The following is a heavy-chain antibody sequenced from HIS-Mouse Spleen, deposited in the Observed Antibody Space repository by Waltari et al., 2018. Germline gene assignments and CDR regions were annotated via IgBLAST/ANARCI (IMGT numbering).Heavy chain of an antibody. V-gene: IGHV5-51*01. CDR2: IYPGDPDA. CDR3: ARQMEVATIGGFDY. CDR1: GYSFTSYW. Sequence: EVQLVQSGAEVKKPGESLKISCKGSGYSFTSYWIGWVRQMPGKGLEWMGIIYPGDPDAGSSPSFQGQVDIAADKSSSTAYLQWSSLKASDTAMYYCARQMEVATIGGFDYWGQGTLVTVSS. J-gene: IGHJ4*02. D-gene: IGHD5-12*01.